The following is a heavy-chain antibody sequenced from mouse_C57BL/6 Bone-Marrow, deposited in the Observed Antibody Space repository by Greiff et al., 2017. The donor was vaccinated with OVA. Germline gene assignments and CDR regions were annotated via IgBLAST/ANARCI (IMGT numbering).Heavy chain of an antibody. CDR1: GYAFSSSW. CDR3: ALYYYGSSYGIDY. J-gene: IGHJ2*01. Sequence: QVQLQQSGPELVKPGASVKISCKASGYAFSSSWMNWVKQRPGKGLEWIGRLYPGDGDTNYNGKFKGKATLTADKSSSTAYMQLSSLTSEDSAVYFCALYYYGSSYGIDYWGQGTTLTVSS. D-gene: IGHD1-1*01. CDR2: LYPGDGDT. V-gene: IGHV1-82*01.